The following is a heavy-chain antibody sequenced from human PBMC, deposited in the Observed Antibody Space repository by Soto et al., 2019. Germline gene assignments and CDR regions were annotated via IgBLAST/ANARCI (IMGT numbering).Heavy chain of an antibody. CDR3: ARWGTRGGVDV. CDR1: GFTFRSYV. V-gene: IGHV3-33*05. Sequence: QVQLVESGGGVVQPGTSLRLSCVGSGFTFRSYVIHWVRQAPGKGLEWVALTSYDGSNKDYGDSVKGRFTISRDNSRNTVELQMGSLRREDTALYYCARWGTRGGVDVWGQGTLVSVSS. D-gene: IGHD3-16*01. CDR2: TSYDGSNK. J-gene: IGHJ1*01.